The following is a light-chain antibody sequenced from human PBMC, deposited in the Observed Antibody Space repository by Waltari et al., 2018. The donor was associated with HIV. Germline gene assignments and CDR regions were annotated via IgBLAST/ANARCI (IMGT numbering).Light chain of an antibody. V-gene: IGLV1-40*01. CDR1: SSNIEAGYA. CDR2: ANI. CDR3: QSFDSSLTTSGVI. J-gene: IGLJ2*01. Sequence: QSVLTQPPSVSGAPGQRVTISCTGSSSNIEAGYAVHWYQQLPGTAPKLLIYANINRPSGVPDRFSGSKSGSSASLAITGLQAEDEAHYYCQSFDSSLTTSGVIFGGGTKLTVL.